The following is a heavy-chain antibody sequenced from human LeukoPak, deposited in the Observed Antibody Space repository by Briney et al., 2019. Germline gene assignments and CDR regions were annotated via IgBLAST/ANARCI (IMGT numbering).Heavy chain of an antibody. CDR1: GFTFSSYA. CDR3: ANLQLSLASTPY. V-gene: IGHV3-23*01. D-gene: IGHD5-18*01. Sequence: QPGGSLRLSCAATGFTFSSYAMSWVRQAPGKGLEWVSAISGSGGSTYYADSVKGRFTISRDNSKNTLYLQMNSLRAEDTAVYYCANLQLSLASTPYCGQGTLVTVSS. J-gene: IGHJ4*02. CDR2: ISGSGGST.